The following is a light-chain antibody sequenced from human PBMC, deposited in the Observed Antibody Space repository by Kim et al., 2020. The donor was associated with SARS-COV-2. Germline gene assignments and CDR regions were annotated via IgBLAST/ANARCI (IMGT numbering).Light chain of an antibody. CDR3: NSRDSSGNPNWV. Sequence: SSELTQDPAVSVALGHTVRITCQGDSLRSYYASWYQQKPGQAPVLVIYGKNNRPSGIPDRFSGSSSGNTASLTITGAQAEDEADYYCNSRDSSGNPNWVFGGGTQLTVL. V-gene: IGLV3-19*01. CDR1: SLRSYY. J-gene: IGLJ3*02. CDR2: GKN.